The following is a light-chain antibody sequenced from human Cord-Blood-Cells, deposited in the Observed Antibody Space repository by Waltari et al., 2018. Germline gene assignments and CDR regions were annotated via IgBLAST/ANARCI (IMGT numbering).Light chain of an antibody. CDR1: RSAVGGYHY. CDR3: YSAADNNWV. V-gene: IGLV2-14*01. CDR2: DVS. J-gene: IGLJ3*02. Sequence: QSALTQPASVSGSPGPSITLSCTGTRSAVGGYHYVSWYQQHPGKAPKLMIYDVSNRPSGVSNRFSGSKSGNTASLTISGLQAEDEADYYCYSAADNNWVFGGGTKLTVL.